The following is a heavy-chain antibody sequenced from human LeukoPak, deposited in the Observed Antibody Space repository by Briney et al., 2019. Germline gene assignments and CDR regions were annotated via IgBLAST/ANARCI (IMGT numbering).Heavy chain of an antibody. J-gene: IGHJ4*02. CDR2: INHSGST. V-gene: IGHV4-34*01. CDR3: ARGRRGLVRGSVFDY. CDR1: GGSFSGYY. Sequence: PSETLSLTCAVYGGSFSGYYWSWIRQPPGKGLEWIGEINHSGSTNYNPSLKSRVTISVDTSKNQFSLKLSSVTAADTAVYYCARGRRGLVRGSVFDYWGQGTLVTVSS. D-gene: IGHD6-19*01.